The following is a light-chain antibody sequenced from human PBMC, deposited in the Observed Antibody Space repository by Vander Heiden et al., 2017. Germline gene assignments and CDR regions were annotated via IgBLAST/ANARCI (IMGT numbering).Light chain of an antibody. V-gene: IGLV1-40*01. CDR2: GKN. J-gene: IGLJ2*01. Sequence: QSVLTQPPSVSGAPGQRATISFPGSSSNIGAGYDVHGYQQLPGTAPKLLIYGKNNRPSGVPDRFSGSKSGTSASLAITGLQAEDEADYYCQSYDSRLSGPIFGGGTKLTVL. CDR1: SSNIGAGYD. CDR3: QSYDSRLSGPI.